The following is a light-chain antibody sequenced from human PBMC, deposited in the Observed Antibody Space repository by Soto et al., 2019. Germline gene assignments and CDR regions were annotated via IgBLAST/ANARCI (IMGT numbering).Light chain of an antibody. J-gene: IGLJ2*01. CDR3: SSYTSSRV. CDR2: DVS. V-gene: IGLV2-14*01. Sequence: QSALTQPASVSGSPGQSITISCTGTSSDVGGYNYVSWYQQHPGKAPKLMIYDVSNRPSGVSNRFSGSKSGNTASLTISGLQAEDEADYYCSSYTSSRVFGGGTQLT. CDR1: SSDVGGYNY.